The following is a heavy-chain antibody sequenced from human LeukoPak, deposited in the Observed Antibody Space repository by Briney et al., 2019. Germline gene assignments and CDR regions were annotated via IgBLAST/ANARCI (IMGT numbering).Heavy chain of an antibody. D-gene: IGHD2-2*01. V-gene: IGHV3-21*01. CDR2: ISISSSYI. J-gene: IGHJ5*02. CDR1: GVTFSSYS. CDR3: ARRRDIVVVPAAYNCFDP. Sequence: ESLSLTCAASGVTFSSYSLNWVRQAPGKGLEWVSSISISSSYIYYADPAKGRFIISRDNTKNSQYLQMNSLRAEDTAVYYCARRRDIVVVPAAYNCFDPWGQGTLVTVPS.